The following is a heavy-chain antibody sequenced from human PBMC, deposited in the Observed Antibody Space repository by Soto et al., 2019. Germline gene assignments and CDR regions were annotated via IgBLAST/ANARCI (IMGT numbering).Heavy chain of an antibody. CDR2: ISSDGRNA. CDR1: EFAFSSYW. V-gene: IGHV3-74*01. CDR3: IKASTVAGVGGYR. Sequence: EVQLVESGGGLVQPGGSLRLSCAASEFAFSSYWMHWVRQVPGKGPVWVSRISSDGRNATYADSVKGRFTISRDNAKNTLHLQMNGLTDEDTAVYYCIKASTVAGVGGYRWGQGTLVTVSS. J-gene: IGHJ4*02. D-gene: IGHD6-19*01.